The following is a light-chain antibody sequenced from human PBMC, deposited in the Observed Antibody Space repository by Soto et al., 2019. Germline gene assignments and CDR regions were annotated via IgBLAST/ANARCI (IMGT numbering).Light chain of an antibody. CDR2: DAS. V-gene: IGKV1-5*01. Sequence: DIPMTQSPSTLSASVGDRVTITCRASQSISSWLAWYQQKPGKAPKLLIYDASSLESGVPSRFSGSGSGTEFTLTISSLQPDDFATYYCQQYNSYSYTFGQGNKLEIQ. CDR1: QSISSW. CDR3: QQYNSYSYT. J-gene: IGKJ2*01.